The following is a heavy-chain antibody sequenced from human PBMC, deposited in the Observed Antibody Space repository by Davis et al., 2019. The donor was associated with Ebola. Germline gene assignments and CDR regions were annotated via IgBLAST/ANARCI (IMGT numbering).Heavy chain of an antibody. J-gene: IGHJ6*03. D-gene: IGHD3-22*01. CDR1: GGSISSYY. CDR3: VRAGGYYYDSSGYYSTFYYMDV. CDR2: IYTSGST. Sequence: GSLRLSCTVSGGSISSYYWSWIRQPAGKGLEWIGRIYTSGSTNYNPSLKSRVTMSVDTSKNQFSLKLSAVTAADTAVYYCVRAGGYYYDSSGYYSTFYYMDVWGKGTTVTVSS. V-gene: IGHV4-4*07.